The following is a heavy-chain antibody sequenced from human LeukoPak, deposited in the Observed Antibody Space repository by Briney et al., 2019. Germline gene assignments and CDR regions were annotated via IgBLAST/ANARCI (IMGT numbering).Heavy chain of an antibody. CDR1: GGSISSSNW. CDR3: ARRSRQRVIILREYYFDY. CDR2: IYHSGST. V-gene: IGHV4-4*02. Sequence: SETLSLTCAVSGGSISSSNWWSWVRQPPGKGLEWIGEIYHSGSTNYNPSLKSRVTISVDTSKNQFSLKLSSVTAADTAVYYCARRSRQRVIILREYYFDYWGQGTLVTVSS. J-gene: IGHJ4*02. D-gene: IGHD3-3*01.